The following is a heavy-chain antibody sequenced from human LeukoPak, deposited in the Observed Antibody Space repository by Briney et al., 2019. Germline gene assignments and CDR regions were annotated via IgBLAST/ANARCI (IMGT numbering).Heavy chain of an antibody. CDR2: ISSTSSAI. D-gene: IGHD3-16*01. Sequence: QLGGSLRLSCAASGFTFSSYSMNWVRQAPGKGLVWLSYISSTSSAIYYADSLKGRFTISRDNAKNSLYLQMNSLRAEDTAAYYCARVIGSYGDSAYWGQGTLVTVSS. V-gene: IGHV3-48*04. CDR1: GFTFSSYS. J-gene: IGHJ4*02. CDR3: ARVIGSYGDSAY.